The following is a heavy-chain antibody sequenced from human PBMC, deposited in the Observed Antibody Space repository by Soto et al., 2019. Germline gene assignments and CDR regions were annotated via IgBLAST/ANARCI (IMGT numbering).Heavy chain of an antibody. Sequence: ASVKVSCKASGYTFNGHYLYWVRQAPGQGLEWMGWINPNTGGTNYAQKFQGRVTMTRDTSISTAYMELGRLKSDDTAVYYCARDPGNSIWSGYHRHYYSGMDVWGQGTTVTVSS. V-gene: IGHV1-2*02. J-gene: IGHJ6*02. D-gene: IGHD3-3*01. CDR2: INPNTGGT. CDR1: GYTFNGHY. CDR3: ARDPGNSIWSGYHRHYYSGMDV.